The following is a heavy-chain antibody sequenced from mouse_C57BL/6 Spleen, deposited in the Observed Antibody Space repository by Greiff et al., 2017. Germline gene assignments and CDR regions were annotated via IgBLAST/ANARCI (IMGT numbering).Heavy chain of an antibody. D-gene: IGHD3-3*01. CDR3: ARWGTGDY. CDR2: IDPSDSYT. CDR1: GYTFTSYW. J-gene: IGHJ2*01. Sequence: QVQLQQPGAELVKPGASVKLSCKASGYTFTSYWMRWGKQRPGQGLKWIGEIDPSDSYTNYNQKFKGKATLTVDTSSGTAYMQVSSLTFEDSAVYYCARWGTGDYWCQGTTLTVSS. V-gene: IGHV1-50*01.